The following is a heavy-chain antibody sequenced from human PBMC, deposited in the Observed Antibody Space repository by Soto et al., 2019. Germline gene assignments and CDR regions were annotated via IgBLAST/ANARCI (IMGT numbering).Heavy chain of an antibody. V-gene: IGHV1-69*06. J-gene: IGHJ6*02. CDR1: EGTFSSYA. CDR3: ARTYYGFWSGPSPYYYYGMDA. Sequence: SVKVSCKASEGTFSSYAIRWVRQAPGHGLDWMGLIIPIFGTANYAQKFQGRVTITADKSTSTAYMELSSLRSEDTAVYYCARTYYGFWSGPSPYYYYGMDAWGQGTTVTVSS. D-gene: IGHD3-3*01. CDR2: IIPIFGTA.